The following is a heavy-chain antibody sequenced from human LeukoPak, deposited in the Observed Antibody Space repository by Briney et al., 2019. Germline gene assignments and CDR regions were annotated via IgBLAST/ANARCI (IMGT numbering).Heavy chain of an antibody. CDR2: ISSSSSII. Sequence: GGSLRLSRAASGFXFSSYSINWVRQAPGKGLEWVSSISSSSSIIYYADSVKGRFTISRDNAKNSLYLQVNSLRAEDTAVYYCARDLFDDYSLDYWGQGTLVTVSS. J-gene: IGHJ4*02. CDR1: GFXFSSYS. V-gene: IGHV3-21*01. CDR3: ARDLFDDYSLDY. D-gene: IGHD3-16*01.